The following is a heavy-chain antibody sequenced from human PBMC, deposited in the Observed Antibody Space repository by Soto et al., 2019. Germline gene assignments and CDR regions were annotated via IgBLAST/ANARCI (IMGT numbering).Heavy chain of an antibody. CDR2: ISFDGSNQ. CDR3: AKDSCCYAPHDY. Sequence: QVQLVESGGGVVQPGRSLRLSCAASGFTFSSHGMHWVRQAPGKGLEWVAVISFDGSNQYYADSVRGRFTISRDNSKNTLYLQMNSLRPEDTAVYYCAKDSCCYAPHDYWGQGTPVTVSS. V-gene: IGHV3-30*18. J-gene: IGHJ4*02. D-gene: IGHD2-15*01. CDR1: GFTFSSHG.